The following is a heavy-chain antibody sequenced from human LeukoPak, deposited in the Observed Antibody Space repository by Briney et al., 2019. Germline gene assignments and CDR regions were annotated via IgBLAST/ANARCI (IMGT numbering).Heavy chain of an antibody. CDR1: GGSISSSSYY. Sequence: SETLSLTCTVSGGSISSSSYYWGWIRQPPGKGLERIGSIYYSGSTYYNPSLKSRVTISVDTSKNQFSLKLSSVTAADTAVYYCASPGIAARPRGSGDPDYWGQGTLVTVSS. V-gene: IGHV4-39*01. CDR3: ASPGIAARPRGSGDPDY. D-gene: IGHD6-6*01. J-gene: IGHJ4*02. CDR2: IYYSGST.